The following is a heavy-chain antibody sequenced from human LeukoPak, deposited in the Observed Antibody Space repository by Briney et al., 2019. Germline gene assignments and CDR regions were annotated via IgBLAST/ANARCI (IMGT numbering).Heavy chain of an antibody. Sequence: GGSLRLSCAASGFTFSSYAMSWVRQAPGKGLEWVSGLSGGGGSTYYADSVKGRFTISRDNSKNTLYLQINSLRAEDTAVYYCAKSPGYYYYYGIDVWGQGTTVTVSS. V-gene: IGHV3-23*01. J-gene: IGHJ6*02. CDR1: GFTFSSYA. CDR2: LSGGGGST. CDR3: AKSPGYYYYYGIDV.